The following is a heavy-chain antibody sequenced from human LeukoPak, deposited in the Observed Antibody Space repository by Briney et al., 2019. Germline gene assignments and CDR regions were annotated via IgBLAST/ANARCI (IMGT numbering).Heavy chain of an antibody. CDR1: GYTFTGYY. Sequence: GASVKVSCKASGYTFTGYYLCWVRQAPGQGLDWMGWITPNNGGTNYAQKFQGRVTMTRDTSINTAYMELSSLKSDDTAVYFCARGRGSGSLSYSDYWGQGTLVTVSS. D-gene: IGHD3-10*01. J-gene: IGHJ4*02. V-gene: IGHV1-2*02. CDR3: ARGRGSGSLSYSDY. CDR2: ITPNNGGT.